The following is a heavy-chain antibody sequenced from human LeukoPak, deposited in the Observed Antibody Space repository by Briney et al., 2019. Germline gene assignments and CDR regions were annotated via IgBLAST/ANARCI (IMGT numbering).Heavy chain of an antibody. CDR3: ARAENTVPYYFDN. CDR1: GFAFSSYS. CDR2: ISSSSSYI. Sequence: GGSLRLSCAASGFAFSSYSMNWVRQAPGKGLEWVSSISSSSSYIYYADSVKGRFTISRDNAKNSLYLQMNSLRAEDTAVYYCARAENTVPYYFDNWGQGTLVTVSS. D-gene: IGHD4-11*01. J-gene: IGHJ4*02. V-gene: IGHV3-21*01.